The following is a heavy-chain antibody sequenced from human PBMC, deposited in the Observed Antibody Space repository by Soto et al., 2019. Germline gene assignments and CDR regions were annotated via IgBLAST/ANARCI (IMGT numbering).Heavy chain of an antibody. V-gene: IGHV1-18*01. Sequence: QVQLVQSGDEVRKPGSSVKVSCKASGYIFVNYGIAWVLQAPGQGLEWMGWLSPYSGNTHYASKVQGRLTMTTDTSTSTAYMDLGSLTSDDTAVYDCAMVDNYVTPTPQDVWGQGTTVTVSS. CDR1: GYIFVNYG. CDR2: LSPYSGNT. D-gene: IGHD3-16*01. CDR3: AMVDNYVTPTPQDV. J-gene: IGHJ6*02.